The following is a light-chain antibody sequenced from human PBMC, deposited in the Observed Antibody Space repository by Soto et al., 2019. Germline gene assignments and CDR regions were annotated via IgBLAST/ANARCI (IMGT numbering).Light chain of an antibody. CDR3: QQSDSIPT. CDR1: RSISTF. Sequence: DIQMTQSPSSLSASVGDRVNITCRASRSISTFLNWYQHKPGTAPKLLNYDASRVQSGVPSRFSGRASGTDFTLTIGSLRPEDVATYYCQQSDSIPTFGGGTKVEI. V-gene: IGKV1-39*01. CDR2: DAS. J-gene: IGKJ4*01.